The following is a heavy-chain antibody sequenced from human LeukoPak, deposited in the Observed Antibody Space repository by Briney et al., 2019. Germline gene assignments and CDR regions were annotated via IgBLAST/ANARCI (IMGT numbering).Heavy chain of an antibody. V-gene: IGHV4-39*01. CDR1: GGSISSSSYY. CDR3: ASYNFPSIVGATDAFDY. J-gene: IGHJ4*02. CDR2: IYYSGST. Sequence: PSETLSLTCTVSGGSISSSSYYWGWIRQPPGKGLEWIGSIYYSGSTYYNPSLKSRVTISVDTSKNQFSLKLSSVTAADTAVYYCASYNFPSIVGATDAFDYWGQGTLVTVSS. D-gene: IGHD1-26*01.